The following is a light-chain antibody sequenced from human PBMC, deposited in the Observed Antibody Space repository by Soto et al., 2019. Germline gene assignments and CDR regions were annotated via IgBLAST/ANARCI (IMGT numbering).Light chain of an antibody. J-gene: IGKJ1*01. CDR1: QSVSTN. V-gene: IGKV3D-20*01. CDR2: DAS. CDR3: QQYGSSPT. Sequence: EFVLTQSPGTLSLSPGERATLSCRASQSVSTNLAWYQQKPGLAPRLLIYDASSRATGIPDRFSGSGSGTDFTLTISRLEPEDFAVYYCQQYGSSPTFGQGTKVDI.